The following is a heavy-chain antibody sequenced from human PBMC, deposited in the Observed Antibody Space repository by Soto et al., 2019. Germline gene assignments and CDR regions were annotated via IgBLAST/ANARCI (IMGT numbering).Heavy chain of an antibody. J-gene: IGHJ4*02. CDR3: AADKGYSYGYGTY. D-gene: IGHD5-18*01. CDR1: GYTFTGHY. V-gene: IGHV1-58*02. Sequence: SVKVSCKASGYTFTGHYIHWVRQARGQRLEWIGWVVVGSGNTDYAQKLQERVTITRDMSTSTAYMELSSLRSEDTAVYYCAADKGYSYGYGTYWGQGTLVTVSS. CDR2: VVVGSGNT.